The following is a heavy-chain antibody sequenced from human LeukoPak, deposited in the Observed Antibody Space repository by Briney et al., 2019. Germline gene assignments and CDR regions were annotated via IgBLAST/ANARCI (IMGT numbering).Heavy chain of an antibody. CDR1: GFTFDDYA. CDR3: AKDNIGSNYYDSSSAFDI. CDR2: ISWNSGSI. J-gene: IGHJ3*02. Sequence: PGGSLRLSCAASGFTFDDYAMHWVRQAPGKGLEWVSGISWNSGSIGYADSVKGRFTISSDNAKNSLYLQMNSLRAEDTALYYCAKDNIGSNYYDSSSAFDIWGQGTMVTVSS. V-gene: IGHV3-9*01. D-gene: IGHD3-22*01.